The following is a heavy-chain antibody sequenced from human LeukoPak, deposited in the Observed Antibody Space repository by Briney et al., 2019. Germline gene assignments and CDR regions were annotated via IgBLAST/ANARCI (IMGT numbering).Heavy chain of an antibody. J-gene: IGHJ6*03. CDR2: IYYSGST. V-gene: IGHV4-59*01. Sequence: HPSETQSLTCTVSGGSISSYYWSWIREPPGKGLEWIGDIYYSGSTNYNPSLKSRVTISVDTSKNQFSLKLSSVTTADTAVYSCARGDYSSSSYYYYYYMDVWGKGTTVTVSS. CDR3: ARGDYSSSSYYYYYYMDV. D-gene: IGHD6-6*01. CDR1: GGSISSYY.